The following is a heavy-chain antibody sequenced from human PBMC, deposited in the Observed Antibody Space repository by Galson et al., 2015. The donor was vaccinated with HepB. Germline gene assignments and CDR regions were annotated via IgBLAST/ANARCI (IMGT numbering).Heavy chain of an antibody. D-gene: IGHD2-21*01. Sequence: SLRLSCAASGFTFSNYVFHWVRQTPGKGLEWVAFISYDGSNQNYVESVEGRFTISRDNSNNTVYLQMNSLRSDDTSVYYCARVFLRGWPPSPFDGFDLWGQGTMVTVSS. CDR3: ARVFLRGWPPSPFDGFDL. J-gene: IGHJ3*01. V-gene: IGHV3-30*14. CDR1: GFTFSNYV. CDR2: ISYDGSNQ.